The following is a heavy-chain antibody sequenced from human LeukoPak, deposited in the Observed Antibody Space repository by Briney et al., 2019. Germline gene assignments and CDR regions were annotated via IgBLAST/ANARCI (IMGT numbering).Heavy chain of an antibody. D-gene: IGHD1-26*01. CDR2: IIPIFGTA. V-gene: IGHV1-69*01. J-gene: IGHJ6*02. CDR3: AIGSSYYYYGMDV. Sequence: ASVKVPCTASGGTFSSYAISWVRQAPGQGLEWMGGIIPIFGTANYAQKFQGRVTITADESTSTAYMELSSLRSEDTAVYYCAIGSSYYYYGMDVWGQGTTVTVSS. CDR1: GGTFSSYA.